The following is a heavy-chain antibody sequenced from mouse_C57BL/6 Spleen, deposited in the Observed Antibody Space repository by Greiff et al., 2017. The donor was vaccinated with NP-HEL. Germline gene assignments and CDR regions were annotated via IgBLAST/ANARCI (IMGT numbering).Heavy chain of an antibody. V-gene: IGHV1-50*01. CDR1: GYTFTSYW. D-gene: IGHD1-1*01. CDR3: ARSGNYYGTAWFAY. Sequence: QVQLQQPGAELVKPGASVKLSCKASGYTFTSYWMQWVKQRPGQGLEWIGEIDPSDSYTNYNQKFKGKATLTVDTSSSTSYMQLSSLTSEDSAGYYCARSGNYYGTAWFAYWGQVTLVTVSA. J-gene: IGHJ3*01. CDR2: IDPSDSYT.